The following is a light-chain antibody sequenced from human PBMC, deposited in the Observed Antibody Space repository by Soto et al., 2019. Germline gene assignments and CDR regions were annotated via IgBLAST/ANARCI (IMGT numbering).Light chain of an antibody. CDR1: QSVGSW. J-gene: IGKJ1*01. CDR3: QQYARYWT. Sequence: DIQMTQSPPTLSASVGDRVTFTCRSSQSVGSWLAWYQQKAGKAPKLLIYDASRLETGVPSRFSGSGYGTEVTLPINSLQPDDFATYFCQQYARYWTFGEETKVEIK. CDR2: DAS. V-gene: IGKV1-5*01.